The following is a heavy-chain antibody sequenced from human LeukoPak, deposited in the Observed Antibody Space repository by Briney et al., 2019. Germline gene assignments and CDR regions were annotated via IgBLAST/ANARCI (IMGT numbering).Heavy chain of an antibody. D-gene: IGHD1-1*01. Sequence: SETLSLTCTVSGGSISSGDYYWSWIRQPPGKGLEWIGYIYYSGSTYYNPSLKSRVTISVDTSKNQFSLKLSSVTAADTAVYYCARDRGQPGTFDYWGQGTLVTVSS. CDR2: IYYSGST. V-gene: IGHV4-30-4*01. J-gene: IGHJ4*02. CDR1: GGSISSGDYY. CDR3: ARDRGQPGTFDY.